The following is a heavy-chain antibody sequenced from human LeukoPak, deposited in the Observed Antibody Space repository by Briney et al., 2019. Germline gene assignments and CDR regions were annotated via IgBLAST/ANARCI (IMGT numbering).Heavy chain of an antibody. D-gene: IGHD3-10*01. CDR2: INHSGST. Sequence: SETLSLTCAVYGGSFSGYYWSWIRQPPGKGLEWIGEINHSGSTNYNPSLKSRVTISVDTSKNQFSLKLSSVTAADTAVYYCARRRTMVRGVKYPNYFDYWGQGTLVTVSS. CDR3: ARRRTMVRGVKYPNYFDY. CDR1: GGSFSGYY. J-gene: IGHJ4*02. V-gene: IGHV4-34*01.